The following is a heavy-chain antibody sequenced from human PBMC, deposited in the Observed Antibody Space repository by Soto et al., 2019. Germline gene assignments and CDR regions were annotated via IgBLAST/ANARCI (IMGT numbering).Heavy chain of an antibody. Sequence: GGSLRLSCAASGFTFSSYAMSWVRQAPGKGLEWVSAISGSGGSTYYADSVKGRFTISRDNSKNTLYLQMNSLRAEDTAVYYCAKMGYCSGGSCYNYFDYWGQGPLVTVYS. D-gene: IGHD2-15*01. CDR1: GFTFSSYA. CDR2: ISGSGGST. V-gene: IGHV3-23*01. J-gene: IGHJ4*02. CDR3: AKMGYCSGGSCYNYFDY.